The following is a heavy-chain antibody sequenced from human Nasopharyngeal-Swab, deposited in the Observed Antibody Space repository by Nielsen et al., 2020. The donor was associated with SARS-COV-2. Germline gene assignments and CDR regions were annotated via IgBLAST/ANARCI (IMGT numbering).Heavy chain of an antibody. CDR1: GFTFSRYA. CDR2: ISYDGSNK. D-gene: IGHD2-21*01. V-gene: IGHV3-30-3*01. CDR3: ARDGGGYLGY. Sequence: GESLKISCAASGFTFSRYAMHWVRQAPGKGLEWVAVISYDGSNKYYADSVKGRFTISRDNSKNTLYLQMNSLRAEDTAVYYCARDGGGYLGYWGQGTLVTVSS. J-gene: IGHJ4*02.